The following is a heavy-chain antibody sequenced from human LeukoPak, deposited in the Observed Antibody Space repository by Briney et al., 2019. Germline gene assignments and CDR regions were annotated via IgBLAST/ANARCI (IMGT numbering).Heavy chain of an antibody. V-gene: IGHV3-13*04. J-gene: IGHJ4*02. CDR2: IGTAGDT. Sequence: PGGSLRLSCAASGFTFSSYEMHWVRQATGKGLEWVSGIGTAGDTYYPGSVRSRFTISRENAKNSLSLQMNSLRAGDTAVYYCARERGGSGRYSWGFDYWGQGTLVTVSS. CDR1: GFTFSSYE. D-gene: IGHD3-10*01. CDR3: ARERGGSGRYSWGFDY.